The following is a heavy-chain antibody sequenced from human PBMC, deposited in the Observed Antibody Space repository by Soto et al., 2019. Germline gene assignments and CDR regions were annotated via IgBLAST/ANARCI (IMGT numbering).Heavy chain of an antibody. D-gene: IGHD6-19*01. CDR2: IKQDGSEQ. CDR1: GFTFSSNW. J-gene: IGHJ4*02. CDR3: AGGSGWLITD. V-gene: IGHV3-7*04. Sequence: EVQLVESGGGLVQPGGSLRLSCAASGFTFSSNWMNWVRQAPGKGLEWVANIKQDGSEQYYVDSVKGRFTISRDNAKNSQYLQMTSLRVEDTAVYYCAGGSGWLITDWGQGTLVTVS.